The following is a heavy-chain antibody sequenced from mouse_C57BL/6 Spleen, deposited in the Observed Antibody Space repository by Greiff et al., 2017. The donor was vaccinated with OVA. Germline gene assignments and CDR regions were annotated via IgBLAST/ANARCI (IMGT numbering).Heavy chain of an antibody. CDR3: TEGTAWFAY. V-gene: IGHV6-3*01. CDR1: GFTFSNYW. D-gene: IGHD3-3*01. CDR2: IRLKSDNYAT. J-gene: IGHJ3*01. Sequence: EVMLVESGGGLVQPGGSMKLSCVASGFTFSNYWMNWVRQSPEKGLEWVAQIRLKSDNYATHYAESVKGRFTISRDDSKSSVYLQMNNLRAEDTGIYYCTEGTAWFAYWGQGTLVTVSA.